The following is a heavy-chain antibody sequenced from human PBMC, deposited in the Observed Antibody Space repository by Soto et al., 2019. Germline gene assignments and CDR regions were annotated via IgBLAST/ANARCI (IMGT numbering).Heavy chain of an antibody. CDR1: GFKFDDYA. D-gene: IGHD7-27*01. CDR2: ISWNSGSL. V-gene: IGHV3-9*01. Sequence: EVQLVESGGGLVQPGRSLRLSCAASGFKFDDYAMHWVRQAPGKGLEWVAGISWNSGSLGYADSVKGRFTISRDNAKKPRYRQMNSLRDDETASYSCAKGLGHYSYYYMDVWGKGTTVTVSS. CDR3: AKGLGHYSYYYMDV. J-gene: IGHJ6*03.